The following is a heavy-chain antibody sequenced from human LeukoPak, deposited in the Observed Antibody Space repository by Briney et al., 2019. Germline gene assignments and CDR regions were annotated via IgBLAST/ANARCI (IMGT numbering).Heavy chain of an antibody. Sequence: GGSLRLSCAASGLTFSSYGMHWVRQAPGKGLEWVAVISYDGSNKYYADSVKGRFTISRDNSKNTLYLRMNSLRAEDTAVYYCARVPGRMVYAPIPYWGQGTLVTVSS. CDR2: ISYDGSNK. CDR3: ARVPGRMVYAPIPY. CDR1: GLTFSSYG. V-gene: IGHV3-30*03. D-gene: IGHD2-8*01. J-gene: IGHJ4*02.